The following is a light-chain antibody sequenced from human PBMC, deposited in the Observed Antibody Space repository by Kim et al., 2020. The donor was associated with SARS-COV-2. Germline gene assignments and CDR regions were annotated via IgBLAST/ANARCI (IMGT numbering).Light chain of an antibody. CDR3: QAWDSSTVV. CDR2: QDA. J-gene: IGLJ2*01. CDR1: KLEDKF. Sequence: SYELTQPPSVSVSPGQTASITCSGEKLEDKFACWYQQKPGQSPVLVIYQDAKRPSGIPERFSGSNSRNTATLTISGAQAMDEADYYCQAWDSSTVVFGGGTKLTVL. V-gene: IGLV3-1*01.